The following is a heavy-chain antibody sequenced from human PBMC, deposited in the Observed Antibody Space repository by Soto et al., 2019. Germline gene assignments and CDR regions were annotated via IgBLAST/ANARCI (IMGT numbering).Heavy chain of an antibody. CDR1: WFTFSSYS. V-gene: IGHV3-30-3*01. D-gene: IGHD1-1*01. CDR3: ARDLDKYVFTAPWFDP. Sequence: SGGALRLSRAAPWFTFSSYSMHWGRHAPGKWVEWVAVISYDGSNKYYADSVKGRFTISRDNSKNTLYLQMNSLRAEDTAVYYCARDLDKYVFTAPWFDPWGQGTLVTVSS. J-gene: IGHJ5*02. CDR2: ISYDGSNK.